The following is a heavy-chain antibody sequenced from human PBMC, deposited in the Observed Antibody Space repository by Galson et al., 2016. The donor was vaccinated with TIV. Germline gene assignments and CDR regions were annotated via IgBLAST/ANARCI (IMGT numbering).Heavy chain of an antibody. CDR2: IIPMLGIT. CDR3: AKDHCSGTSCPQPHY. Sequence: SVKVSCKASGGTFSSYAISWVRQAPGQGLEWMGRIIPMLGITRYAQKFQGRVTIIADDSTSTAYMELNSLKSEDTAVYYRAKDHCSGTSCPQPHYWGQGTLVTVSS. J-gene: IGHJ4*02. V-gene: IGHV1-69*04. CDR1: GGTFSSYA. D-gene: IGHD2-2*01.